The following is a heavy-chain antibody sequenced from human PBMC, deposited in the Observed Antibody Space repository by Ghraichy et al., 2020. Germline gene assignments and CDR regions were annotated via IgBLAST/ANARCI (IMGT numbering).Heavy chain of an antibody. CDR2: IKQDGSEK. CDR1: GFAFSSYW. CDR3: ARDRGWFT. V-gene: IGHV3-7*03. Sequence: GESLNISCAASGFAFSSYWMSWVRQAPGKGLEWVANIKQDGSEKYFVDSVKGRFTISRDNAKNSLYLQMNSLRAEDTAVYYCARDRGWFTWGPGTLVTVSS. D-gene: IGHD6-19*01. J-gene: IGHJ4*02.